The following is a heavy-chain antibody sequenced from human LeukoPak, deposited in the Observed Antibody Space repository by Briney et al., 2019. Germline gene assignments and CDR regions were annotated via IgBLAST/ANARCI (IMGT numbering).Heavy chain of an antibody. CDR2: ISPTCST. Sequence: SETLSLTCTVSRRSITPQYWSWLRQPARRGLDWSWRISPTCSTHYNPPLSSRVHLSVHTYKNQLSLTLNSVTGADTGVYPCAREVEIATQFEYWGQGRLVSVSS. J-gene: IGHJ4*02. D-gene: IGHD5-24*01. V-gene: IGHV4-4*07. CDR3: AREVEIATQFEY. CDR1: RRSITPQY.